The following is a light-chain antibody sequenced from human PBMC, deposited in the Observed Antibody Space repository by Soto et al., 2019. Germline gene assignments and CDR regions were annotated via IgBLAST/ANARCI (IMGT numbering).Light chain of an antibody. CDR2: EVS. J-gene: IGLJ1*01. Sequence: QSVLTQPPSASGSPGQSVTISCTGTSSDVGGYNYVSWYQQHPGKAPKLMIYEVSKRPSGVPDRFSGSKSGNTASLTVSGLQAVDEAEYYCSSNAGSNNLVFGTGTKVTVL. CDR3: SSNAGSNNLV. V-gene: IGLV2-8*01. CDR1: SSDVGGYNY.